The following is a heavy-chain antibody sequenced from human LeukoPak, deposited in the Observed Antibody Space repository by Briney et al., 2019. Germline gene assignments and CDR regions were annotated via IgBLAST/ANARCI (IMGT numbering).Heavy chain of an antibody. Sequence: GEPLRLSCAASGFTFSSYGMHWVRQAPGKGLEWVAVIWYDGSNKYYADSVKGRFTISRDNSQNTLYLQMDSLRGEDTALYYCARRPPASVMDVWGQGTTVTVSS. CDR1: GFTFSSYG. CDR2: IWYDGSNK. V-gene: IGHV3-33*01. J-gene: IGHJ6*02. CDR3: ARRPPASVMDV. D-gene: IGHD2-2*01.